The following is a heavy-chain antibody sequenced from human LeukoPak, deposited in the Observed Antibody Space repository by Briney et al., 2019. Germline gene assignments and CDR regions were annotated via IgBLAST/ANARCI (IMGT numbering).Heavy chain of an antibody. CDR2: INQDGSDE. D-gene: IGHD5-18*01. V-gene: IGHV3-7*03. CDR1: GFTFSSYA. Sequence: GGSLRLSCAASGFTFSSYAMSWVRQTPGKGLEWVANINQDGSDEGYVGSVKGRFTISRDNVRNSLYLQMNSLRVEDTAVYYCARDGVQMWSGFDFWGQGTLVTVSS. CDR3: ARDGVQMWSGFDF. J-gene: IGHJ4*02.